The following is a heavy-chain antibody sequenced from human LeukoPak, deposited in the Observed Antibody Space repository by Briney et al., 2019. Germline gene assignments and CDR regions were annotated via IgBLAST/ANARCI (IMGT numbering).Heavy chain of an antibody. D-gene: IGHD2-15*01. CDR2: IDHGGST. J-gene: IGHJ4*02. V-gene: IGHV4-34*01. Sequence: SETLSLTCTVNGGSFSDYYWTWIRQPPGKGLEWIGEIDHGGSTNYNPSLKSRVTMSVDTYKNQFSLKLSFVTAADTAVYYCARGIAIGYCSGGSCYPFDYWGQGTLVTVSS. CDR3: ARGIAIGYCSGGSCYPFDY. CDR1: GGSFSDYY.